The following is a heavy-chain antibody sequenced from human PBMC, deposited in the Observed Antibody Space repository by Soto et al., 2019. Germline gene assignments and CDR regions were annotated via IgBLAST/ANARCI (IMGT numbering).Heavy chain of an antibody. CDR1: GFTFSSYA. CDR2: ISGSGGST. V-gene: IGHV3-23*01. D-gene: IGHD2-15*01. CDR3: AKDAGNIVVVVAKYYFDY. Sequence: GGSLRLSCAASGFTFSSYAMSWVRQAPGKGLEWVSAISGSGGSTYYADSVKGRFTISRDNSKNTLYLQMNSLRAEDTAVYYCAKDAGNIVVVVAKYYFDYWGQGTLVTVSS. J-gene: IGHJ4*02.